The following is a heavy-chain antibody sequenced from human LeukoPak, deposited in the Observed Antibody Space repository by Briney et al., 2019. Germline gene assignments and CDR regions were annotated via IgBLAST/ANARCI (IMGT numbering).Heavy chain of an antibody. CDR2: IWYDGSNK. CDR3: ARRVTRKTPAAYFDY. CDR1: GFTFSSYG. J-gene: IGHJ4*02. D-gene: IGHD6-13*01. Sequence: GGSLRLSCAASGFTFSSYGMHWVRQAPGKGLEWVAVIWYDGSNKYYADSVKGRFTISRDNSENTLYLQMNSLRAEDTAVYYCARRVTRKTPAAYFDYWGQGTLVTVSS. V-gene: IGHV3-33*01.